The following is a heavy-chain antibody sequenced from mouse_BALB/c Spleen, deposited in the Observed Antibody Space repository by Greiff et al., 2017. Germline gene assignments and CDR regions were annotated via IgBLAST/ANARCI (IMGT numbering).Heavy chain of an antibody. J-gene: IGHJ1*01. CDR2: ISSGGGST. CDR1: GFAFSSYD. V-gene: IGHV5-12-1*01. Sequence: VESGGGLVKPGGSLKLSCAASGFAFSSYDMSWVRQTPEKRLEWVAYISSGGGSTYYPDTVKGRFTISRDNAKNTLYLQMSSLKSEDTAMYYCARGYGSSYWYFDVWGAGTTVTVSS. CDR3: ARGYGSSYWYFDV. D-gene: IGHD1-1*01.